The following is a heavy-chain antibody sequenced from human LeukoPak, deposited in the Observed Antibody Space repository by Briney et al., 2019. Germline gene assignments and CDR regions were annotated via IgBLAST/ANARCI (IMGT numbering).Heavy chain of an antibody. CDR3: ASTPPVVAAEDDAFDI. CDR2: INHSGST. D-gene: IGHD2-15*01. Sequence: SETLSLTCAVYGGSFSGYYWSWIRQPPGKGLEWMGEINHSGSTNYNPSLKSRVTISVDTSKNQFSLKLSSVTAADTAVYYCASTPPVVAAEDDAFDIWGQGTMVTVSS. V-gene: IGHV4-34*01. CDR1: GGSFSGYY. J-gene: IGHJ3*02.